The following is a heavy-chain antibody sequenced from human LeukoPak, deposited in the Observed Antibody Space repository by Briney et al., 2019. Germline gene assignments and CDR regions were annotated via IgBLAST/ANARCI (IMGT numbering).Heavy chain of an antibody. D-gene: IGHD3-22*01. CDR2: IYYSGST. V-gene: IGHV4-59*01. Sequence: SETPSLTCTVSGGSISSYYWSWIRQPPGKGLEWIGYIYYSGSTNYNPSLKSRVTISVDTSKNQFSLKLSSVTAADTAVYYCARSAYYYDSSGYPFDYWGQGTLVTVSS. CDR1: GGSISSYY. J-gene: IGHJ4*02. CDR3: ARSAYYYDSSGYPFDY.